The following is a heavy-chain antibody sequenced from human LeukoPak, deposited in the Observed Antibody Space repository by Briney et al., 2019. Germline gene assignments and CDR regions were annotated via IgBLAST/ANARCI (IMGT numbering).Heavy chain of an antibody. CDR2: IIPILGIA. Sequence: SVKVSCKASGGTFSSYTISWVRQAPGQGLEWMGRIIPILGIANYAQKFQGRVTITADNSTSTAYMELSSLRSEDTAAYYCARNAYGDYGPYYYGMDVWGQGTTVTVSS. V-gene: IGHV1-69*02. J-gene: IGHJ6*02. CDR1: GGTFSSYT. D-gene: IGHD4-17*01. CDR3: ARNAYGDYGPYYYGMDV.